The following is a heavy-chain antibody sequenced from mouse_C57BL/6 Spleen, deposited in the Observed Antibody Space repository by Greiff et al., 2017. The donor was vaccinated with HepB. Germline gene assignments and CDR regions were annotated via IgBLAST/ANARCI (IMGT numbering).Heavy chain of an antibody. CDR2: IYPGDGDT. Sequence: QVQLKESGPELVKPGASVKISCKASGYAFSSSWMNWVKQRPGKGLEWIGRIYPGDGDTNYNGKFKGKATLTADKSSSTAYMKLSSLTSEDSAVYFCARSGIYYDYYWYFDVWGTGTTVTVSS. J-gene: IGHJ1*03. V-gene: IGHV1-82*01. CDR1: GYAFSSSW. CDR3: ARSGIYYDYYWYFDV. D-gene: IGHD2-4*01.